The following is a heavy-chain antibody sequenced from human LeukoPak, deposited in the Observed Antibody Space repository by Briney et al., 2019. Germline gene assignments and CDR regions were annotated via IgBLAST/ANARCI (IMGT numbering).Heavy chain of an antibody. Sequence: GGSLRLSCAASGFTFSSYWMSWVRQAPGKGLEWVANIKQDGSEKYYVDSVKGRFTISRDNAKNSLYLQMNSLRAEDTAVYYCARAAPPWFGEPHYFDYWGQGTLVTVSS. CDR3: ARAAPPWFGEPHYFDY. J-gene: IGHJ4*02. D-gene: IGHD3-10*01. V-gene: IGHV3-7*01. CDR1: GFTFSSYW. CDR2: IKQDGSEK.